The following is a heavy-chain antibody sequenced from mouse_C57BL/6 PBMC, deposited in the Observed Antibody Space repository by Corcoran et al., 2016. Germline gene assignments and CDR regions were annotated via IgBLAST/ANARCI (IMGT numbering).Heavy chain of an antibody. CDR2: IYPGSGNT. D-gene: IGHD2-1*01. Sequence: QVQLKQSGPELVRPGASVKMSCKASGYTFTDYYINWVKQRTGQGLEWIARIYPGSGNTYYNEKFKGKATLTAEKSSNTAYMQLSSLTSEDSAGYIWARSGCNDMDYWGQGTTLTVSS. J-gene: IGHJ2*01. CDR1: GYTFTDYY. V-gene: IGHV1-76*01. CDR3: ARSGCNDMDY.